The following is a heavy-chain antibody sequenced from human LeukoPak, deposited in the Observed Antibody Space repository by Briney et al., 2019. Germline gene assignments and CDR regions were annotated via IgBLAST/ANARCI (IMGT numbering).Heavy chain of an antibody. Sequence: GGSLRLSCEVSGFTFSSYEMNWVRQAPGKGLEWVSYISTSGTRYYADSVKGRFTISRDNSNNTVYLQMNSLRADDTAVFYCAKVPLRTGLKYFDYWGQGTLVTVSS. D-gene: IGHD3/OR15-3a*01. J-gene: IGHJ4*02. CDR3: AKVPLRTGLKYFDY. CDR1: GFTFSSYE. CDR2: ISTSGTR. V-gene: IGHV3-23*01.